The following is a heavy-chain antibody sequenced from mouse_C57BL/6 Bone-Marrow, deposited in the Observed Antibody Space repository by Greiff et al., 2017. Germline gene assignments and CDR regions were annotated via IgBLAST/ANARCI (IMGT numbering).Heavy chain of an antibody. CDR2: INPSHGVT. D-gene: IGHD2-4*01. V-gene: IGHV1S16*01. Sequence: VQLQQPGAELVKPGASVRLSCKASGYTFTSYWMHWVKLRPGQGFEWIGEINPSHGVTNYNEKFKRKATLTVDKSSSTAYMQLSSMTSEDSAVYYCSIYDYDIGFAYWGQGTLVTVSA. CDR1: GYTFTSYW. J-gene: IGHJ3*01. CDR3: SIYDYDIGFAY.